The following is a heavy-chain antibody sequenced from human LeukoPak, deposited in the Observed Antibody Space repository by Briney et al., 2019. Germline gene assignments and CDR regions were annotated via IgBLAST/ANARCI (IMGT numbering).Heavy chain of an antibody. CDR3: ARFLSSSWYLIDY. D-gene: IGHD6-13*01. J-gene: IGHJ4*02. V-gene: IGHV4-30-2*01. CDR1: GGSISSGGYS. Sequence: SQTLSLTCAVSGGSISSGGYSWSWIRQPPGKGLEWIGYIYHSGSTYYNPSLKSRVTISVDRSKNQFSLKLSSVTAADTAVYYCARFLSSSWYLIDYWGQGTLVTVSS. CDR2: IYHSGST.